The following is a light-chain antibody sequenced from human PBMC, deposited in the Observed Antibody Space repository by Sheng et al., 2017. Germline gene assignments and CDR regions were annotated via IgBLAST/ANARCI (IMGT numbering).Light chain of an antibody. CDR3: QQSYSSPPLT. CDR1: QDINYY. J-gene: IGKJ4*01. Sequence: IQMSQSPSSLSASVGDRVTITCRTSQDINYYLNWYQQKPGKAPKLLIYSASALHSGVPSRFSGSGSGTDFTLTISGLQPEDFATYYCQQSYSSPPLTFGGGTKVEIK. V-gene: IGKV1-39*01. CDR2: SAS.